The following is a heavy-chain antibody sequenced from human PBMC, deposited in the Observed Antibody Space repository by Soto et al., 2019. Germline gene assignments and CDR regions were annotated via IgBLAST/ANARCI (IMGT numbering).Heavy chain of an antibody. Sequence: GASVKVSCKASGGTFSSYTISWVRQAPGQGLEWMGRIIPILGIANYAQKFQGRVTITAGKSTSTAYMELSSLRSEDTAVYYCARGHSSPYFDYWGQGTLVTVSS. CDR3: ARGHSSPYFDY. CDR1: GGTFSSYT. J-gene: IGHJ4*02. CDR2: IIPILGIA. D-gene: IGHD6-13*01. V-gene: IGHV1-69*02.